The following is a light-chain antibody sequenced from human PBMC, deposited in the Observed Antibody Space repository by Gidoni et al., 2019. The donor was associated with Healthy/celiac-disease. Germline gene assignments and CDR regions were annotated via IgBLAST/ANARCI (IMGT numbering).Light chain of an antibody. CDR3: SSYTSSSTPEYV. CDR2: EVS. Sequence: QSALTQPASVSGSPGQSITISCTGTSSDVGGYNYVSWYQQHPGKAPKLMLYEVSNRPSGVSNRFSGSKSGNTASLTISGLQAEDEADYYCSSYTSSSTPEYVFGTGTKVTVL. J-gene: IGLJ1*01. CDR1: SSDVGGYNY. V-gene: IGLV2-14*01.